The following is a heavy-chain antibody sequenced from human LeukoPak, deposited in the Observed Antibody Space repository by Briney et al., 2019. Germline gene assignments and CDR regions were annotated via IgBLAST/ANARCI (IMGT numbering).Heavy chain of an antibody. J-gene: IGHJ6*03. CDR1: RVTPSSYW. Sequence: GSLRLSSAASRVTPSSYWMSRVRQAPGKGLEWIGRNYTSGSTNYKHSIKSGVTISVETSKNQFSLKLSSVTAADTAVYYCASDQPGIAAASYMDVWGKGTTVTISS. CDR2: NYTSGST. V-gene: IGHV4-59*10. D-gene: IGHD6-13*01. CDR3: ASDQPGIAAASYMDV.